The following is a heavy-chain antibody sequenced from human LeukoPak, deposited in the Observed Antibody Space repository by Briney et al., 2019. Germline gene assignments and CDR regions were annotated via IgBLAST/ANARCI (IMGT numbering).Heavy chain of an antibody. V-gene: IGHV4-59*08. J-gene: IGHJ5*02. CDR2: IYYSGST. Sequence: SETLSLTCTVSGGSISSYYWSWIRQPPGKGLERIGYIYYSGSTNYNPSLKSRVTISVDTSKNQFSLKLSSVTAADTAVYYCARSYCSGGSCYSGWFDPWGQRTLVTVSS. D-gene: IGHD2-15*01. CDR1: GGSISSYY. CDR3: ARSYCSGGSCYSGWFDP.